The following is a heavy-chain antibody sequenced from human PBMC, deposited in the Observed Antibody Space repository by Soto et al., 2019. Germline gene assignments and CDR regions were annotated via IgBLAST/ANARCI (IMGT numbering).Heavy chain of an antibody. D-gene: IGHD3-10*01. Sequence: EVQLLEAGGGVVQPGGSLRLSCAACGFTFRSDALSWVRQAPGQGLEWVSAISDSGGYTFYKDSVKGRFTISRDNSKNSLYLQMNSLRAEDTALYYCAKRGVSGSGSYFGGPFRDWGQGTLVTLSS. J-gene: IGHJ4*02. V-gene: IGHV3-23*01. CDR1: GFTFRSDA. CDR2: ISDSGGYT. CDR3: AKRGVSGSGSYFGGPFRD.